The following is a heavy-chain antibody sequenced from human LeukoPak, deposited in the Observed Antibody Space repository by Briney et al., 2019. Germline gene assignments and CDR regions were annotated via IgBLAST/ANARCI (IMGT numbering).Heavy chain of an antibody. J-gene: IGHJ4*02. V-gene: IGHV3-30*02. CDR2: IRYDGSNK. Sequence: GGSLRLSCAASGFTFSSYGMHWVRQAPGKGLEWVAFIRYDGSNKYYADSVKGRFTISRDNSKNTLYLQMNSLRAEDTAVYYCAKDRSLQFGYFDYWGQGTLVTVSS. CDR1: GFTFSSYG. CDR3: AKDRSLQFGYFDY. D-gene: IGHD3-16*01.